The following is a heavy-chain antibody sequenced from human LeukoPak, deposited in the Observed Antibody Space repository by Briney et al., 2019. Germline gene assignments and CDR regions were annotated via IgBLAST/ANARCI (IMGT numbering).Heavy chain of an antibody. V-gene: IGHV4-59*01. CDR1: GGSISSYY. D-gene: IGHD6-13*01. Sequence: SETLSLTCTVSGGSISSYYWSWIRQPPGKGLEWIGYIYYSGSTNYNPSLKSRVTISVDTSKNQFSLKLSSVTAADTAVYYCARVAAAGTRWFDPWGQGTLVTVSS. CDR3: ARVAAAGTRWFDP. J-gene: IGHJ5*02. CDR2: IYYSGST.